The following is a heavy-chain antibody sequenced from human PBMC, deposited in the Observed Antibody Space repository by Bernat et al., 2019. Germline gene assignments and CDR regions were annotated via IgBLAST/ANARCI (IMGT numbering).Heavy chain of an antibody. CDR1: GFTFSSYS. CDR2: ISSSSSTI. D-gene: IGHD1-20*01. V-gene: IGHV3-48*02. CDR3: ARDPYNWFQNNWFDP. J-gene: IGHJ5*02. Sequence: EVQLVESGGGLVQPGGSLRLSCAASGFTFSSYSMNWVRQAPGKGLEWVSYISSSSSTIYYADSVKGRFTISRDNAKNSLYLQMNSLRDEDMAVYYCARDPYNWFQNNWFDPWGQGTLVTVSS.